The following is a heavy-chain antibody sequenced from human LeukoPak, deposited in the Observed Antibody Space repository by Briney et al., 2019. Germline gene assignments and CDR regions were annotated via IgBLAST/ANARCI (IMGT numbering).Heavy chain of an antibody. CDR1: GFTFSSYA. J-gene: IGHJ4*02. Sequence: GGSLRLSCAASGFTFSSYAMSWVRQAPGKGLEWVSAISGSGGSTYYADSVKGRFTISRDNSKNTLYLQMNSLRAEDTAVYYCAKDISGYSYGTTDYWGQGTLVTVSS. D-gene: IGHD5-18*01. CDR2: ISGSGGST. V-gene: IGHV3-23*01. CDR3: AKDISGYSYGTTDY.